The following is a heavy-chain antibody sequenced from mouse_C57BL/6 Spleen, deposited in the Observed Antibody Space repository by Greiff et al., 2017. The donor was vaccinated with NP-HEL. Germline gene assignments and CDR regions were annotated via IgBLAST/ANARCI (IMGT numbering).Heavy chain of an antibody. CDR1: GYTFTSYW. Sequence: QVQLQQPGAELVRPGSPVKLSCKASGYTFTSYWMDWVKQRPGQGLEWIGNIYPSDSETHYNQKFKDKATLTVDKSSSTAYMQLSSLTSEDSAVYYCARVGLGPDYWGQGTTLTVSS. J-gene: IGHJ2*01. CDR2: IYPSDSET. D-gene: IGHD4-1*01. V-gene: IGHV1-61*01. CDR3: ARVGLGPDY.